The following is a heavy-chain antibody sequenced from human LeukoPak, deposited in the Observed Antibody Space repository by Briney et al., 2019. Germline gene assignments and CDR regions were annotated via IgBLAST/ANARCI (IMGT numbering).Heavy chain of an antibody. J-gene: IGHJ4*02. Sequence: RGESLKISCKGSGSSFTSYWIGWVRQMPGKGLEWMGIIYPGDSDTRYSPSFQGQVTISADKSISTAYLQWSSLKASDTAMYYCARSPIQYYYDSSGPTSFDYWGQGTLVTVSS. V-gene: IGHV5-51*01. CDR1: GSSFTSYW. D-gene: IGHD3-22*01. CDR3: ARSPIQYYYDSSGPTSFDY. CDR2: IYPGDSDT.